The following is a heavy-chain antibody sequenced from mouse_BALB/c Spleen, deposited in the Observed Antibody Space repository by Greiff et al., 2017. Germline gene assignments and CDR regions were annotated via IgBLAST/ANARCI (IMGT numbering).Heavy chain of an antibody. V-gene: IGHV5-12-1*01. CDR3: ASYGNSPYWYFDV. Sequence: EVQLVESGGGLVKPGGSLKLSCAASGFAFSSYDMSWVRQTPEKRLEWVAYISSGGGSTYYPDTVKGRFTISRDNAKNTLYLQMSSLKSEDTAMYYCASYGNSPYWYFDVWGAGTTVTVSS. J-gene: IGHJ1*01. D-gene: IGHD2-1*01. CDR1: GFAFSSYD. CDR2: ISSGGGST.